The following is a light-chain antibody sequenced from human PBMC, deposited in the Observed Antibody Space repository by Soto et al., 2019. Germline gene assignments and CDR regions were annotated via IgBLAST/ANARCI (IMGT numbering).Light chain of an antibody. V-gene: IGLV2-14*01. CDR2: DVI. CDR1: SSDVGGYNY. CDR3: SSYTSTSTLV. Sequence: QSALTQPASVSGSPGQSITISCTGTSSDVGGYNYVSWYQQHPGKAPKLMIYDVINRPSGVSNRFSGSKSGNTASLTISGLPADDEADYYCSSYTSTSTLVFGGGTKLTVL. J-gene: IGLJ2*01.